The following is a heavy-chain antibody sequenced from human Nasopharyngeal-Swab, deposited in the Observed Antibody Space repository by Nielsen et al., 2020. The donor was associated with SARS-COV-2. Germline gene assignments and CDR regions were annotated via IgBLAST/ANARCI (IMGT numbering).Heavy chain of an antibody. V-gene: IGHV3-15*01. J-gene: IGHJ4*02. CDR3: TTLHRTGWF. CDR1: GFVFSSVW. CDR2: IKRKADGGTV. Sequence: GESLTISCAASGFVFSSVWMSWVRQAPGKGLEWVGRIKRKADGGTVEYATAVRGRFSISRDDSRNTLFLQMNRLKTEDTAVYYCTTLHRTGWFWGQGTLVTVSS. D-gene: IGHD6-19*01.